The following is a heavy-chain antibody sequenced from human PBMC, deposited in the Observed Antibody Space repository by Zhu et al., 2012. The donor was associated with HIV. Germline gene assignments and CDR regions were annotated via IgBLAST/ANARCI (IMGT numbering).Heavy chain of an antibody. CDR1: GYSINTANY. V-gene: IGHV4-38-2*01. Sequence: QVQLQGSGPGLVKPSETLSLTCDVSGYSINTANYWGWIRQPPGKGLEWIANIYRSGDTYYNPSLRSRATISLDTSRNLFFLRLNSVTAADTAVYYCAKTGDDNLXASFDIWDQGTLITVXS. CDR2: IYRSGDT. J-gene: IGHJ3*02. D-gene: IGHD2-21*01. CDR3: AKTGDDNLXASFDI.